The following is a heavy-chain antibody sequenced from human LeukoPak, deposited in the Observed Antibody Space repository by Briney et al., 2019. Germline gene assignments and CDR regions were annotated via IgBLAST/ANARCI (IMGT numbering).Heavy chain of an antibody. J-gene: IGHJ4*02. CDR3: AREPRVGESTSNF. D-gene: IGHD3-16*01. Sequence: SVKVSCKASGYTFTSYGISWVRQAPGQGLEWMGGIIPTSSVPNYAQKFRDRLTISADESARTAYLELSSLTSDDTAVYYCAREPRVGESTSNFWGQGTLVTVSS. V-gene: IGHV1-69*13. CDR1: GYTFTSYG. CDR2: IIPTSSVP.